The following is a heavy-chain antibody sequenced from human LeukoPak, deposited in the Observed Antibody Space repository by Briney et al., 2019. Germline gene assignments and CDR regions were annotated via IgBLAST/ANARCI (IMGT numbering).Heavy chain of an antibody. CDR2: FDPEDGET. Sequence: ASVKVSCKVSGYTLTELSMHWVRQAPGKGLEWMGGFDPEDGETIYAQKFQGRVTMTEDTSTDTAYMELSSLRSEDTAVYYCATRLNITMVRGPNARDNWFDPWGQGTLVTVSS. CDR3: ATRLNITMVRGPNARDNWFDP. J-gene: IGHJ5*02. D-gene: IGHD3-10*01. V-gene: IGHV1-24*01. CDR1: GYTLTELS.